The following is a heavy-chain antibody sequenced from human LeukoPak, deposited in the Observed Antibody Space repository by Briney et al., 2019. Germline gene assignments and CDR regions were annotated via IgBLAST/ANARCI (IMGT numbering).Heavy chain of an antibody. J-gene: IGHJ5*02. Sequence: ASAKVSCKASGYTFTSYDINWVRQAPGQGLEWMGWVSGYNGNTNYAQKFEGRVAMTTDTSSSTAYMELRSLKSDDTAIYYCARGDWFDPWGQGTLVTVSS. CDR1: GYTFTSYD. D-gene: IGHD2-21*01. CDR2: VSGYNGNT. CDR3: ARGDWFDP. V-gene: IGHV1-18*01.